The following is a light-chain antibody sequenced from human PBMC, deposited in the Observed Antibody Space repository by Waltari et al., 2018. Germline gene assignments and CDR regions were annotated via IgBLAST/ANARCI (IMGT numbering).Light chain of an antibody. CDR3: QSYDNSLTV. V-gene: IGLV6-57*04. CDR2: EDK. Sequence: NFMLTQPHSVSESPGKTVTISCTRSSGSIATNYVQWYQQRPGSAPTTISYEDKQRPSGVPDRFSGSIDSSSNSASLTISGLKTEDEADYYCQSYDNSLTVFGGGTRLTVL. CDR1: SGSIATNY. J-gene: IGLJ3*02.